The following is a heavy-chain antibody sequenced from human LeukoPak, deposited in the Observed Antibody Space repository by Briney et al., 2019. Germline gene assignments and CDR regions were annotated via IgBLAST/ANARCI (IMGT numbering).Heavy chain of an antibody. CDR3: ARDRADYDSSGYDY. V-gene: IGHV1-69*04. Sequence: GASVKVSCKASGGTFSSYTISWVRQAPGQGFEWMGRIIPILGIANYAQKFQGRVTITADKSTSTAYMELSSLRSEDTAVYYCARDRADYDSSGYDYWGQGTLVTVSS. J-gene: IGHJ4*02. CDR1: GGTFSSYT. CDR2: IIPILGIA. D-gene: IGHD3-22*01.